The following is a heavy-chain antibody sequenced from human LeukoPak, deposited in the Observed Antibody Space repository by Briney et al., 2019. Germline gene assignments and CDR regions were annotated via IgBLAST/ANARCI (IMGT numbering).Heavy chain of an antibody. Sequence: SETLSLTCTVSGGSISTYYWSWVRQPAGKGLEWIGRISTSGNTDYNPSLKSRVTMSVDTSKNQFSLKLSSVTAADTAIYYCARDFSSSSTVYYYYYMDVWGKGTTVTVSS. CDR1: GGSISTYY. J-gene: IGHJ6*03. CDR3: ARDFSSSSTVYYYYYMDV. CDR2: ISTSGNT. V-gene: IGHV4-4*07. D-gene: IGHD6-6*01.